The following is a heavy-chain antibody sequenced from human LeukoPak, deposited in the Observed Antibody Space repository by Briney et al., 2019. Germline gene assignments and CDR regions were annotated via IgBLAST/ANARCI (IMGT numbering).Heavy chain of an antibody. CDR1: GYTFTSYY. CDR3: ARVQETYYYGSGGYYYMDV. J-gene: IGHJ6*03. Sequence: GASVKVSCKASGYTFTSYYMHWLRQAPGQGLEWMGWINPNSGGADYAQKFQGRVTMTRDTSISTAYMELRSLRSDDTAVYYCARVQETYYYGSGGYYYMDVWGKGTTVTVSS. D-gene: IGHD3-10*01. V-gene: IGHV1-2*02. CDR2: INPNSGGA.